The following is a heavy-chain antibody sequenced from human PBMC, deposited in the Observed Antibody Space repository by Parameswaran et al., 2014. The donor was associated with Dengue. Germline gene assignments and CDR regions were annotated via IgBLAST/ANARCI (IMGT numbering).Heavy chain of an antibody. CDR2: ISSSGSTI. D-gene: IGHD1-26*01. Sequence: WIRQPPGKGLDWVSYISSSGSTIYYADSVKGRFTISRDNAENSLFLQMNSLRAEDTAVYYCARDGYSGTLWGQGTLVTVSS. V-gene: IGHV3-11*01. CDR3: ARDGYSGTL. J-gene: IGHJ4*02.